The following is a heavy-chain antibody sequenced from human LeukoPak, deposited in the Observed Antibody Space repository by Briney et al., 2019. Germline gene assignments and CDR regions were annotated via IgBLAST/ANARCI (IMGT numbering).Heavy chain of an antibody. D-gene: IGHD6-19*01. Sequence: SETLSLTCTVSGGSISSYYWSWIRQPPGKGLEWMGYIYYSGSTNYNPSLKSRVTISVDTSKNQFSLKLSSVTAADTAVYYCARESSGWYDQYFQRWGQGTLVTVSS. CDR3: ARESSGWYDQYFQR. CDR2: IYYSGST. V-gene: IGHV4-59*01. CDR1: GGSISSYY. J-gene: IGHJ1*01.